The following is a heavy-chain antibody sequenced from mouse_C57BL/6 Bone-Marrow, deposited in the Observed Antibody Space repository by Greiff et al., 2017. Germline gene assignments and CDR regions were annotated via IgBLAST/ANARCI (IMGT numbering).Heavy chain of an antibody. CDR2: IDPSDSYT. CDR3: ARHYTYY. D-gene: IGHD2-12*01. Sequence: VQLQQPGAELVRPGPSVKLSCKASGYTFTSYWMHWVKQRPGQGLEWIGVIDPSDSYTNYNQKFKGKATLTVDTSSSTAYMQLSSLTSEDSAVYYCARHYTYYWGQGTLVTVSA. CDR1: GYTFTSYW. V-gene: IGHV1-59*01. J-gene: IGHJ3*01.